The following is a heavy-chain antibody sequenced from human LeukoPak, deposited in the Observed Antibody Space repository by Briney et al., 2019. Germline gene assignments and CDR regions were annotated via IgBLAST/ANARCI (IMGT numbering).Heavy chain of an antibody. Sequence: PSETMSLTCAVYGGSFSGYYWSWIRQPPGKGLEWIGEINHSGSTNYNPSLKSRVTISVDTSKNQFSLKLSSVTAADTAVYYCARLMTAAALDYWGQGTLVTVSS. CDR3: ARLMTAAALDY. CDR1: GGSFSGYY. V-gene: IGHV4-34*01. D-gene: IGHD6-13*01. J-gene: IGHJ4*02. CDR2: INHSGST.